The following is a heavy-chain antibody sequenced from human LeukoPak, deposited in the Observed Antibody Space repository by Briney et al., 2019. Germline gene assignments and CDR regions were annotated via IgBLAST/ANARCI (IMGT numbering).Heavy chain of an antibody. V-gene: IGHV3-7*01. CDR2: MRDDGSEE. D-gene: IGHD3-22*01. J-gene: IGHJ4*02. CDR1: GLTFGRHG. CDR3: ARDLTYYYDSSGVFDY. Sequence: GGSLGLSCQAPGLTFGRHGLGWVGRAPGKGLGGGATMRDDGSEEFYVNSVKGRFTISRDNAKNSLYLQMDSLRAEDTAVYYCARDLTYYYDSSGVFDYWGQGTLVTVSS.